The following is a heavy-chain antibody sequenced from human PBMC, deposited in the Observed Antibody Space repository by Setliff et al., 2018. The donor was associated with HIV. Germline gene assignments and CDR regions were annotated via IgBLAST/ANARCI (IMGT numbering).Heavy chain of an antibody. Sequence: ASVKVSCKASGYTFTSYYMHWVRQAPGQGLEWMGIINPSGGSTSYAQKFQGRVTMTRDTSITTAYMDLSRLTSDDTAVYYCAREDHYDRFLDHWGQGTLVTVSS. CDR3: AREDHYDRFLDH. J-gene: IGHJ5*02. D-gene: IGHD3-22*01. CDR1: GYTFTSYY. V-gene: IGHV1-46*01. CDR2: INPSGGST.